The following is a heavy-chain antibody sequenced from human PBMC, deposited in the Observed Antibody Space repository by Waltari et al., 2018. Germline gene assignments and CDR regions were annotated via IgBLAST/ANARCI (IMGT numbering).Heavy chain of an antibody. CDR1: GYNFGNYW. J-gene: IGHJ4*02. V-gene: IGHV5-51*01. CDR2: IYPGNTDT. Sequence: EVQLVQSGAEVKKPGESLKISCKGSGYNFGNYWIGWVRQMPGKGLEWVGIIYPGNTDTRYSPSFQGQVTISADKSISTAYLQRSSLMASDTAMYYCAKDYLYGSGSYWGYFDYWGQGPLVTVSS. D-gene: IGHD3-10*01. CDR3: AKDYLYGSGSYWGYFDY.